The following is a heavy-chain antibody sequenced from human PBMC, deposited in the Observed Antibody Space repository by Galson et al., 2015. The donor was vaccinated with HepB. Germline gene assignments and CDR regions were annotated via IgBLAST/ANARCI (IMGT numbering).Heavy chain of an antibody. J-gene: IGHJ6*02. V-gene: IGHV5-10-1*01. Sequence: QSGAEVKKPGESLRISCKGSGYSFTSYWISWVRQMPGKGLEWMGRIDPSDSYTNYSPSFQGHVTISADKSISTAYLQWSSLKASDTAMYYCARHGAGVATMVRGVLYGMDVWGQGTTVTVSS. CDR3: ARHGAGVATMVRGVLYGMDV. CDR1: GYSFTSYW. CDR2: IDPSDSYT. D-gene: IGHD3-10*01.